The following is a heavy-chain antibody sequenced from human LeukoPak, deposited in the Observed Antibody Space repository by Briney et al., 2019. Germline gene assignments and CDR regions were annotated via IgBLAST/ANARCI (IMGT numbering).Heavy chain of an antibody. CDR2: IYMSGST. CDR1: GGSISSYY. Sequence: SETLSLTCTVSGGSISSYYWSWIRQPAGKGLEWIGRIYMSGSTNYNPSLKSRVTMSIDTSKNQFSLKLSSVTAADTAVYYCARVQRLLAFDYWGQGTLVTVSS. CDR3: ARVQRLLAFDY. D-gene: IGHD6-25*01. J-gene: IGHJ4*02. V-gene: IGHV4-4*07.